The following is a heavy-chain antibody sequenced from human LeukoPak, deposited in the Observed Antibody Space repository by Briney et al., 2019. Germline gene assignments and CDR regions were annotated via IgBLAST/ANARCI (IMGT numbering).Heavy chain of an antibody. D-gene: IGHD6-19*01. CDR2: ISYDGSNK. V-gene: IGHV3-30*18. CDR3: AKGTRNSSGWYLSLDYFDY. J-gene: IGHJ4*02. Sequence: PGGSLRLSCAASGFTFSSYGMHWVRQAPGKGLEWVAVISYDGSNKYYADSVKGRFTISRDNSKNTLYLQMNSLRAEDTAVYYCAKGTRNSSGWYLSLDYFDYWGQGTLVTVSS. CDR1: GFTFSSYG.